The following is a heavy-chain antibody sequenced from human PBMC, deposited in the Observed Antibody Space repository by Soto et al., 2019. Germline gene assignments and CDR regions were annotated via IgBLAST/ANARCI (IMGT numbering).Heavy chain of an antibody. J-gene: IGHJ6*02. CDR2: ISYDGSKR. D-gene: IGHD6-25*01. CDR1: GFTFSSYG. V-gene: IGHV3-30*18. Sequence: GGSLRLSCAASGFTFSSYGIHWVRQAPGKGLEWVAVISYDGSKRYYAGSVKGRFTISRDNSKNTLYLQMDSLRVEDTAVYYCAKELKRLIADSYYGMDVWGQGTTVTVSS. CDR3: AKELKRLIADSYYGMDV.